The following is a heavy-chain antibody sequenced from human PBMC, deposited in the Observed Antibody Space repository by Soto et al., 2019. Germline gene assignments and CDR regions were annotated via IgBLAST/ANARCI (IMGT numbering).Heavy chain of an antibody. V-gene: IGHV4-28*01. CDR3: AGCGGDCYSSPPGY. J-gene: IGHJ4*02. CDR2: IYYSGST. Sequence: QVQLQESGPGMVKPWDTLSLTCAVSGYSISSSNWWGWIRQPPGKGLEWIGYIYYSGSTYYNPSLKSRVTMAVDTSKNQFSLKLSSVTAVDTAVYYCAGCGGDCYSSPPGYWGQGTLVTVSS. CDR1: GYSISSSNW. D-gene: IGHD2-21*02.